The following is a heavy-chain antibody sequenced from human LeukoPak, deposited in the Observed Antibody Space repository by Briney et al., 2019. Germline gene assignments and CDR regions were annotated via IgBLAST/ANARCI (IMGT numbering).Heavy chain of an antibody. CDR1: GYTFTSYD. CDR2: MNPNSGST. D-gene: IGHD3-3*01. CDR3: ARGQDYDFWSGYYLDYYYGMDV. Sequence: ASVKVSCMPSGYTFTSYDINWVRQATGQGLEWMGWMNPNSGSTGYAQKFQGRVTMTRNTSISTAYMELSSLRFEDTAVYYCARGQDYDFWSGYYLDYYYGMDVWGQGTTVTVSS. J-gene: IGHJ6*02. V-gene: IGHV1-8*01.